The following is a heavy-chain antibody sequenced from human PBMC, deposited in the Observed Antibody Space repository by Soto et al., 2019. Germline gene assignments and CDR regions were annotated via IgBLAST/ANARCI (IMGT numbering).Heavy chain of an antibody. Sequence: WASVKVSCKASGYTFTTYGISWVRQAPGQGLEWMGWISAYNGNTNYAQNLQGRVTMTTDTSTSTAYMELRSLRSDDTAVYYCAGFYASGSYPYDYWGQGTLVAVSS. CDR1: GYTFTTYG. CDR3: AGFYASGSYPYDY. V-gene: IGHV1-18*01. J-gene: IGHJ4*02. D-gene: IGHD3-10*01. CDR2: ISAYNGNT.